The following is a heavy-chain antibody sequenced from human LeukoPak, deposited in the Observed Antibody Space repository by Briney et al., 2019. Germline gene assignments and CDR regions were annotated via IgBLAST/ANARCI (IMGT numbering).Heavy chain of an antibody. D-gene: IGHD2-2*01. J-gene: IGHJ6*03. V-gene: IGHV4-59*01. Sequence: SETLSLTCTVSGVSISSYYWSWIRQPPGKGLEWIGYIYYTGSTNYNPSLKSRVTISVDTSKNQFSLKLSSVTAADTAVYYCARVGPPAMGFYYYMDVWGKGTTVTVSS. CDR1: GVSISSYY. CDR2: IYYTGST. CDR3: ARVGPPAMGFYYYMDV.